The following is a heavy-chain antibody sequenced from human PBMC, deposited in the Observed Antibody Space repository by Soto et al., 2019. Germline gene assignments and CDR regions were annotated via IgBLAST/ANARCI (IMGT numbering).Heavy chain of an antibody. CDR1: VGSISSSNW. Sequence: SETLSLTCAVSVGSISSSNWWSWVRQPPGKGLEWIGEIYHSGSTNYNPSLKSRVTISVDTSKNQFSLKLSSVTAADTAVYYCARDVDNWNYLDYWGQGTLVT. CDR2: IYHSGST. V-gene: IGHV4-4*02. D-gene: IGHD1-1*01. J-gene: IGHJ4*02. CDR3: ARDVDNWNYLDY.